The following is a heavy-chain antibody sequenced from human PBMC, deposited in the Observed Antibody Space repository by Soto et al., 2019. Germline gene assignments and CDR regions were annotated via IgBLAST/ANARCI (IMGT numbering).Heavy chain of an antibody. CDR1: GYSFTTYW. V-gene: IGHV5-51*01. D-gene: IGHD3-3*01. CDR3: ARHEQFCNYYYGMDS. Sequence: PVESLKISCKASGYSFTTYWIAWVRQIPGKGLEWMGIINPGDSDIRYSPSFQGQVTISGDNSISTAYLQWSSLKASDTAMYYCARHEQFCNYYYGMDSWGNGNAVTVSS. J-gene: IGHJ6*04. CDR2: INPGDSDI.